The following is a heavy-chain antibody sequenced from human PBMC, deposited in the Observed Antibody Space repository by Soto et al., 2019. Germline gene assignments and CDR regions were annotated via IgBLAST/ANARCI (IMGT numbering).Heavy chain of an antibody. D-gene: IGHD1-1*01. Sequence: PWGSLRLSCAASGFTFSNYSMHLVRQAPGKGLEWVALISSDGSTTYYADSVKGRFTISRENPKDTLYLEMNSLRAEDTAVFYCTRSRRTMMPGGYWGQGTLVTVSS. CDR1: GFTFSNYS. J-gene: IGHJ4*02. V-gene: IGHV3-30-3*01. CDR3: TRSRRTMMPGGY. CDR2: ISSDGSTT.